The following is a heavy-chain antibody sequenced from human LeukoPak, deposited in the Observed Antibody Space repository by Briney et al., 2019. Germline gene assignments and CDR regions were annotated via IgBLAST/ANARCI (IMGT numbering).Heavy chain of an antibody. V-gene: IGHV3-30*18. CDR3: AKDLGYGDYLGYFDY. J-gene: IGHJ4*02. D-gene: IGHD4-17*01. Sequence: PGGSLRLSCAASGFTFSNYGMHWVRQAPGKGLEWVAVISYDGSNKYYADSVKGRFTISRDNSKNTLYLQTNSLRAEDTAVYYCAKDLGYGDYLGYFDYWGQGTLVTVSS. CDR2: ISYDGSNK. CDR1: GFTFSNYG.